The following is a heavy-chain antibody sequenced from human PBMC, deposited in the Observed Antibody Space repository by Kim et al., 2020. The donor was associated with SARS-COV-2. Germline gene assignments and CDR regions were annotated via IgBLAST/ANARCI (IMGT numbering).Heavy chain of an antibody. D-gene: IGHD5-12*01. CDR3: ARLYGDGYNREGDY. J-gene: IGHJ4*02. V-gene: IGHV5-10-1*01. Sequence: SPSFQGHVTISADKSISTAYLQWSSLKASDTAMYYCARLYGDGYNREGDYWGQGTLVTVSS.